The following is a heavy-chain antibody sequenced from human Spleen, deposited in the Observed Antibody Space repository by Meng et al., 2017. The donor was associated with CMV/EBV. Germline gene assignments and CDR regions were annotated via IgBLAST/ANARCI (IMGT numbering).Heavy chain of an antibody. J-gene: IGHJ6*02. CDR1: GFTFSSYS. D-gene: IGHD6-13*01. CDR2: INQDGSQK. Sequence: GGSLRLSCAAFGFTFSSYSMNWVRQAPGKGLEWVANINQDGSQKNYVDSVKGRFTISRDNAKNSLFLQMNSLRAEDTAVYYCARVAAAGRGMDVWGQGTTVTVSS. V-gene: IGHV3-7*04. CDR3: ARVAAAGRGMDV.